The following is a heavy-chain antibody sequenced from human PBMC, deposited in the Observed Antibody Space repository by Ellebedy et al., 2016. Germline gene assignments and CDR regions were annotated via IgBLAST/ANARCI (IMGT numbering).Heavy chain of an antibody. J-gene: IGHJ6*02. CDR2: IYYSGST. V-gene: IGHV4-59*01. D-gene: IGHD5-12*01. Sequence: SETLSLTXTVSGGSISSYYWSWIRQPPGKGLEWIGYIYYSGSTNYNPSLKSRVTISVDTSKNQFSLKLSSVTAADTAVYYCAAGYSGYEHYYGMDVWGQGTTVTVSS. CDR3: AAGYSGYEHYYGMDV. CDR1: GGSISSYY.